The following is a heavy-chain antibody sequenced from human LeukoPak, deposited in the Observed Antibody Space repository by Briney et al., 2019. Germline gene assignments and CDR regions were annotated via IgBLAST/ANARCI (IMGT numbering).Heavy chain of an antibody. CDR2: IIPIFGTA. Sequence: GASVKVSCKASGGTFSSYAISWVRQAPGQGLEWMGGIIPIFGTANYAQKFQGRVTITADKSTSTAYMELSSLRSEDTAVYYCARYWWELPLFDYWGQGTLVTVSS. CDR1: GGTFSSYA. D-gene: IGHD2-15*01. J-gene: IGHJ4*02. V-gene: IGHV1-69*06. CDR3: ARYWWELPLFDY.